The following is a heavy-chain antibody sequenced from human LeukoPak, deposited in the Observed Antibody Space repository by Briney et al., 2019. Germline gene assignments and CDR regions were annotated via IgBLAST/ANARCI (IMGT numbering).Heavy chain of an antibody. CDR3: ASGARPYAFDI. D-gene: IGHD3-10*01. CDR2: INPNSGGT. CDR1: AYTLTAYY. J-gene: IGHJ3*02. V-gene: IGHV1-2*04. Sequence: ASVKVSCKASAYTLTAYYMHWVRQAPGQGLEWMGWINPNSGGTNYAQKFQGWVTMTRDTSINTAYMELSRLKSDDTAVYYWASGARPYAFDIWGQGTMVTVSS.